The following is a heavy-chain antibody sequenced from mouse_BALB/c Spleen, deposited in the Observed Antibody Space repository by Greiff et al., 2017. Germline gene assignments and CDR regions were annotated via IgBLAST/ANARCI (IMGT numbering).Heavy chain of an antibody. D-gene: IGHD1-2*01. CDR2: IYPGNSDT. J-gene: IGHJ4*01. CDR3: TRPTTATGYAMDY. CDR1: GYTFTSYW. Sequence: EVQLQQSGTVLARPGASVKMSCKASGYTFTSYWMHWVKQRPGQGLEWIGAIYPGNSDTSYNQKFKGKAKLTAVTSTSTAYMELSSLTNEDSAVYYCTRPTTATGYAMDYWGQGTSVTVSS. V-gene: IGHV1-5*01.